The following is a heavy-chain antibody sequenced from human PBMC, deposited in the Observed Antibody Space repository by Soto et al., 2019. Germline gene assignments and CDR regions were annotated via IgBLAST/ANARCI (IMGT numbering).Heavy chain of an antibody. V-gene: IGHV4-39*01. D-gene: IGHD5-12*01. CDR1: GSSISSSSYY. J-gene: IGHJ4*02. CDR2: IYYSGST. CDR3: ARHAKSSGYANDY. Sequence: SETLSLTCTVSGSSISSSSYYWGWIRQPPGKGLEWIGSIYYSGSTYYNPSLKSRVTISVDTSKNQFSLKLSSVTAADTAVYYCARHAKSSGYANDYWGQGTLVTVSS.